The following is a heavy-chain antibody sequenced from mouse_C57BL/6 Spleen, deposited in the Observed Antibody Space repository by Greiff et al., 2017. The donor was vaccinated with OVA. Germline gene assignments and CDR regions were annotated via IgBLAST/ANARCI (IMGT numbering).Heavy chain of an antibody. D-gene: IGHD2-1*01. J-gene: IGHJ2*01. Sequence: EVKLMESGPVLVKPGASVKMSCKASGYTFTDYYMNWVKQSHGKSLEWIGVINPYNGGTSYNQKFKGKATLTVDKSSSTAYMELNSLTSEDSAVYYCARLGIYGNYNYWGQGTTLTVSS. CDR2: INPYNGGT. CDR3: ARLGIYGNYNY. V-gene: IGHV1-19*01. CDR1: GYTFTDYY.